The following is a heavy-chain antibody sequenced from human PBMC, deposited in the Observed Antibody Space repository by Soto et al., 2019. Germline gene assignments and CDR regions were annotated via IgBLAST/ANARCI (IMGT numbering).Heavy chain of an antibody. CDR3: AKKPNGFDS. CDR2: ISESSSST. Sequence: GGSLRLSCAASVFTFSDYYMSWVRQAPGKGLEWVSSISESSSSTYYADSVKGRFTISKDNSKNMLYLQMNSLRAEDTAVYYCAKKPNGFDSWGQGILVTVSS. J-gene: IGHJ5*01. V-gene: IGHV3-23*01. CDR1: VFTFSDYY.